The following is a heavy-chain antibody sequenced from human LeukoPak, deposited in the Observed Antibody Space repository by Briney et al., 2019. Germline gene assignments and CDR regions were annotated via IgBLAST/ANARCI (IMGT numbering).Heavy chain of an antibody. Sequence: AGGSLRLSCSASGFTFSSYAMHWVRQAPGKGLEYVSAISSNGGSTYYADSVKGRFTISRDNSKNTLYLQMNSLRAEDTAVYYCASRHMTTVGRDYWGQGTLVTVSS. CDR2: ISSNGGST. V-gene: IGHV3-64*04. CDR1: GFTFSSYA. J-gene: IGHJ4*02. CDR3: ASRHMTTVGRDY. D-gene: IGHD4-23*01.